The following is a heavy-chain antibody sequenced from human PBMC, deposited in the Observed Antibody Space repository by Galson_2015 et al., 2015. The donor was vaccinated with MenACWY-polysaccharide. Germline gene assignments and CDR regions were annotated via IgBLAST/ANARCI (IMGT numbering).Heavy chain of an antibody. J-gene: IGHJ3*02. CDR2: IRSKAYGGTP. D-gene: IGHD3-22*01. CDR3: TRVSAYCHDSRGSFDALDI. CDR1: GFNFGDYG. V-gene: IGHV3-49*03. Sequence: SLRLSCAASGFNFGDYGMIWIRQAPGKGLEWISLIRSKAYGGTPESAASVKGRFTMSRDDSKRIAYLQMNSLNTEDTAVYYCTRVSAYCHDSRGSFDALDIWGQGTMVAVS.